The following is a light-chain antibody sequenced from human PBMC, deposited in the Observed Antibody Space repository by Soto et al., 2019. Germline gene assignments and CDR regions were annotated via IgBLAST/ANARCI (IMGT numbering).Light chain of an antibody. CDR3: QQYGSSPRT. Sequence: EKVMTQSPATLSVSPGESATLSCRASQSVSSSYLAWYQQKHGQAPRLLIYGASSRATGIPDRFSGSGSGADLTITITRLEPEDVEVYYCQQYGSSPRTFGQGTRLEI. V-gene: IGKV3-20*01. CDR2: GAS. CDR1: QSVSSSY. J-gene: IGKJ5*01.